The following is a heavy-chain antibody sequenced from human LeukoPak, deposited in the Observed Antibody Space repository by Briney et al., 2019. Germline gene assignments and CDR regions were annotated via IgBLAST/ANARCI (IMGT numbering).Heavy chain of an antibody. Sequence: PGGSLRLSCAASGFTFSNYAMSWVRQAPGKGLEWVSTISGGGVTTYYADSAKGRFTISRDNSKNTRYLQMNSPRAEDTAVYYCPRQSYASGWNPFDYWGQGILVTVSS. CDR1: GFTFSNYA. D-gene: IGHD6-19*01. CDR3: PRQSYASGWNPFDY. CDR2: ISGGGVTT. V-gene: IGHV3-23*01. J-gene: IGHJ4*02.